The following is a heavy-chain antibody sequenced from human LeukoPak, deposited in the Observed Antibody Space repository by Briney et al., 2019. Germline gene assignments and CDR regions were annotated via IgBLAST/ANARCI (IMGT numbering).Heavy chain of an antibody. D-gene: IGHD5-12*01. J-gene: IGHJ4*02. V-gene: IGHV3-23*01. Sequence: PGGSLRLSCEASGFTFGSSVMSWVRQAPGKGLEWVSSISGSGSSTYYTDSVKGRFTIYRDNSKNTLYVQMNSLRAEDTAVYFCAKGRWLRSYLDYWGQGTLVTVSS. CDR2: ISGSGSST. CDR3: AKGRWLRSYLDY. CDR1: GFTFGSSV.